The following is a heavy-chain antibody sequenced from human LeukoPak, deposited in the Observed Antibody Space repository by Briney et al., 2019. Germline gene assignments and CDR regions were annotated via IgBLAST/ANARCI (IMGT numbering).Heavy chain of an antibody. V-gene: IGHV6-1*01. J-gene: IGHJ4*02. Sequence: SQTLSLTCAISVDSVSSNSAAWNWIRQSPSRGLEWLGRTYYRSKWYNDYAVSVKSRITINPDTSKNQFSLQLNSVTPEDTAVYYCARSEYDYVWGSYRHFDYWGQGTLVTVSS. D-gene: IGHD3-16*02. CDR3: ARSEYDYVWGSYRHFDY. CDR2: TYYRSKWYN. CDR1: VDSVSSNSAA.